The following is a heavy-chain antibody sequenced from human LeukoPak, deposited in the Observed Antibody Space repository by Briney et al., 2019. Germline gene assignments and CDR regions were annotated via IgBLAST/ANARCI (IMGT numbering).Heavy chain of an antibody. Sequence: GASVKVSCKASGYTFTSYAMNWVRQAPGQALEWMGWMNTNTGNPTYAQGFTGRFVFSLDTSVSTAYLQISSLKAEDTAVYYCARVERRQWLPGAMAFDIWGQGTMVTVSS. V-gene: IGHV7-4-1*02. D-gene: IGHD6-19*01. CDR3: ARVERRQWLPGAMAFDI. CDR2: MNTNTGNP. J-gene: IGHJ3*02. CDR1: GYTFTSYA.